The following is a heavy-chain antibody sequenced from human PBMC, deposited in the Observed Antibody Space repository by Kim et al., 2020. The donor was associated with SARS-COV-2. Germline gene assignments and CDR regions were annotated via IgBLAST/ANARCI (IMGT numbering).Heavy chain of an antibody. Sequence: GGSLRLSCAASGFTFSSYGMHWVRQAPGKGLEWVAVISYDGSNKYYADSVKGRFTISRDNSKNTLYLQMNSLRAEDTAVYYCATRGTTGTTSGMDVWGQGTTVTVSS. J-gene: IGHJ6*02. CDR1: GFTFSSYG. D-gene: IGHD1-1*01. V-gene: IGHV3-30*03. CDR2: ISYDGSNK. CDR3: ATRGTTGTTSGMDV.